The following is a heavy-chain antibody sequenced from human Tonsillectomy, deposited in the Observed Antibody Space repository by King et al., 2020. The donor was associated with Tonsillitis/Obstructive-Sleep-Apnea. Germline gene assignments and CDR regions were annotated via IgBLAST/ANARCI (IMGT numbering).Heavy chain of an antibody. CDR3: ARVGYCSGATCYLYYYFDMDV. CDR1: GFTFDDYA. J-gene: IGHJ6*03. V-gene: IGHV3-20*04. Sequence: VQLVESGGGVVRPGGSLRLSCAASGFTFDDYAMSWVRQAPGKGLEWVSGVSWDGGSPGYADSVKGRFTISRDNAKNSLYLQMNSLRAEDPALYYCARVGYCSGATCYLYYYFDMDVWGKGTAVTVSS. CDR2: VSWDGGSP. D-gene: IGHD2-15*01.